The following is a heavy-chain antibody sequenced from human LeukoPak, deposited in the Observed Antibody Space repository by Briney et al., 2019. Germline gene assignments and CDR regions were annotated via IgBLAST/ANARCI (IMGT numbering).Heavy chain of an antibody. Sequence: SVKVSCKASGGTFSSYTISWVRQAPGQGLEWMGGIIPIFGTANYAQKFQGRVTITADESTSTAYMELSSLRSEDTAVYYCARGRIAVAGYSHFDYWGQGTLVTVSS. V-gene: IGHV1-69*13. J-gene: IGHJ4*02. D-gene: IGHD6-19*01. CDR2: IIPIFGTA. CDR3: ARGRIAVAGYSHFDY. CDR1: GGTFSSYT.